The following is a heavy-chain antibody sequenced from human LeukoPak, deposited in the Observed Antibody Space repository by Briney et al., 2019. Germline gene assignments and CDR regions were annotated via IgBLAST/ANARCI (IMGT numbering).Heavy chain of an antibody. J-gene: IGHJ4*02. V-gene: IGHV3-9*01. D-gene: IGHD6-13*01. Sequence: SGRSLRLSCAASGFTFDDYAMHWVRQAPGKGLEWVSGISWNSGSIGYADSVKGRFTISRDNAKNSLYLQMNSLRAEDTALYYCANIGLSGAAGSSDYWGQGTLVTVSA. CDR1: GFTFDDYA. CDR3: ANIGLSGAAGSSDY. CDR2: ISWNSGSI.